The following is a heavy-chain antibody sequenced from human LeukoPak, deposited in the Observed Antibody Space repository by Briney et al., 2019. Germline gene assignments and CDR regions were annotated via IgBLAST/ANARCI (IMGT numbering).Heavy chain of an antibody. D-gene: IGHD6-13*01. CDR3: ARDRAAAPDY. V-gene: IGHV3-30*02. Sequence: GGSLRLSCAASGFTFSSYAMHWVRQAPGKGLEWVAFIRYDGSNKYYADSVKGRFTISRDNAKNSLYLQMNSLRAEDTAVYYCARDRAAAPDYWGQGTLVTVSS. J-gene: IGHJ4*02. CDR1: GFTFSSYA. CDR2: IRYDGSNK.